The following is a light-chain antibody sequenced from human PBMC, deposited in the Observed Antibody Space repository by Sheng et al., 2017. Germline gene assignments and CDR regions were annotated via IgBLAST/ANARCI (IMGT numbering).Light chain of an antibody. J-gene: IGKJ4*01. CDR1: QGLGNSY. V-gene: IGKV3-20*01. CDR3: QQYGTSLGIT. Sequence: EIVLTQSPGTLSLSPGKTATLSCRASQGLGNSYLTWYQQTPGQAPRLLLYGTSRRASGIPDRFSGSGSGTDFTLTISRLEPEDFAVYYCQQYGTSLGITFGGGTKVEIK. CDR2: GTS.